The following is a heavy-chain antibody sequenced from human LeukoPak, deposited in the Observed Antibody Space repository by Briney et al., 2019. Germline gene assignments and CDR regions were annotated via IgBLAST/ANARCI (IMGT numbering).Heavy chain of an antibody. J-gene: IGHJ4*02. D-gene: IGHD3-22*01. CDR2: IYHSGST. CDR3: ARYEDSSGYSNY. CDR1: GYSINSGYY. V-gene: IGHV4-38-2*02. Sequence: SSETLSLTCTVSGYSINSGYYWGWIRQPPGKGLEWIGSIYHSGSTYYNPSLKSRVTISVDTSKNQFSLKLSSVTAADTAVYYCARYEDSSGYSNYWGQGTLVTVSS.